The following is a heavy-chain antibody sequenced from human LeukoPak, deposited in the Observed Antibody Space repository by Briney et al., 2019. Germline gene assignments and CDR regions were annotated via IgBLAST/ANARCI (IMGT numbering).Heavy chain of an antibody. CDR3: ARPTSGIQLWDRGYNWFDP. Sequence: GESLKISSKGSGYSFTSYWIGWVRPMPGKGLEWMGIIYPGDSDTRYSPSFQGQVTISADKSISTAYLQWSSLKASDTAMYYCARPTSGIQLWDRGYNWFDPWGQGTLVTVSS. V-gene: IGHV5-51*01. J-gene: IGHJ5*02. CDR2: IYPGDSDT. CDR1: GYSFTSYW. D-gene: IGHD5-18*01.